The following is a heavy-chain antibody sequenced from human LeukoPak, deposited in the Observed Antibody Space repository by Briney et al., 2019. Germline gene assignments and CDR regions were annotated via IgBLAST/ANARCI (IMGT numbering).Heavy chain of an antibody. CDR1: GGTFRSYA. J-gene: IGHJ5*02. D-gene: IGHD5-18*01. CDR3: ASDDVDTAMVDYNWFDP. Sequence: GSSVRVSCKASGGTFRSYAISWVRQAPGQGLEWMGRIIPIFGKANYAQKFQGRVTITTDESTSTAYMELSSLRSEDTAVYYCASDDVDTAMVDYNWFDPWGEGTLVTVSS. CDR2: IIPIFGKA. V-gene: IGHV1-69*05.